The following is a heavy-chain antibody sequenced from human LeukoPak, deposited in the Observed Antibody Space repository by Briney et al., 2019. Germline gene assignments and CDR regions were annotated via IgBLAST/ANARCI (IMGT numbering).Heavy chain of an antibody. D-gene: IGHD3-22*01. Sequence: GASVKVSCKASGYTFTGYYMHWVRQAPGQGLEWMGWINPNSGGTNYAQKFQGRVTVTRDTSISTAYMELSRLRSDDTAVYYCAREPPYYYDSSGASPFDYWGQGTLVTVSS. CDR1: GYTFTGYY. V-gene: IGHV1-2*02. CDR3: AREPPYYYDSSGASPFDY. J-gene: IGHJ4*02. CDR2: INPNSGGT.